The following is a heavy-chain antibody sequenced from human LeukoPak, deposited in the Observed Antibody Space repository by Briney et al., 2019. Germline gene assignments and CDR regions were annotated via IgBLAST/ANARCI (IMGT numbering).Heavy chain of an antibody. V-gene: IGHV3-33*01. CDR2: IWYDGSNK. CDR3: ARGGVGATSFDY. D-gene: IGHD1-26*01. Sequence: PGGSLRLSCAASGFTFSSYGMHWVRQAPGKGLEWVAVIWYDGSNKYYADFVKGRFTISRDNSKNTLYLQMNSLRAEDTAVYYCARGGVGATSFDYWGQGTLVTVSS. CDR1: GFTFSSYG. J-gene: IGHJ4*02.